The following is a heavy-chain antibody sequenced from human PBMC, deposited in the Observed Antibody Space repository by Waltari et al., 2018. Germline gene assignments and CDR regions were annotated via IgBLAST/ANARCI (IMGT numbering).Heavy chain of an antibody. CDR3: GRGGDRISASGRNAYDI. D-gene: IGHD2-15*01. CDR1: GGSISNYF. J-gene: IGHJ3*02. CDR2: LYIGETP. V-gene: IGHV4-4*07. Sequence: QVQLQESGPGLVKPSETLSLTCTVSGGSISNYFWSWLRQPAGKGREWIGRLYIGETPNSSPPLKRRVVMSGETPNTQFSWEVNFVTAAATAMYFWGRGGDRISASGRNAYDIWGHGTMVIVSS.